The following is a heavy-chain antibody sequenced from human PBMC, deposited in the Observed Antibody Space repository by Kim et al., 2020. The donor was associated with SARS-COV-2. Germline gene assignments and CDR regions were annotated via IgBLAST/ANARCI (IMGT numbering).Heavy chain of an antibody. D-gene: IGHD1-1*01. CDR2: IYYSGST. V-gene: IGHV4-31*03. CDR1: GGSISSGGYY. Sequence: SETLSLTCTVSGGSISSGGYYWSWIRQHPGKGLEWIGYIYYSGSTYYNPSLKSRVTISVDTSKNQFSLKLSSVTAADTAVYYCAREGEEGTRQRGGPYWYWDLWGRGTLVTVSS. J-gene: IGHJ2*01. CDR3: AREGEEGTRQRGGPYWYWDL.